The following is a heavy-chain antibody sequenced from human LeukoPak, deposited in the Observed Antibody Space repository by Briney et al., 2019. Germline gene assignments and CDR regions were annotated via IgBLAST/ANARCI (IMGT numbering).Heavy chain of an antibody. J-gene: IGHJ4*02. CDR2: ISWNSGSI. V-gene: IGHV3-9*01. D-gene: IGHD5-18*01. Sequence: PGGSLRLSCAASGFTFDDYAMHWVRQAPGKGLEWVSGISWNSGSIGYADSVKGRFTVSRDNAKNSLYLQMNSLRAEDTALYYCAKDRGVGQLNYFDYWGQGTLVTVSS. CDR1: GFTFDDYA. CDR3: AKDRGVGQLNYFDY.